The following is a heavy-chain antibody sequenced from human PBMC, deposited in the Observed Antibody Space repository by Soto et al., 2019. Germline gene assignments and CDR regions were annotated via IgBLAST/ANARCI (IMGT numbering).Heavy chain of an antibody. Sequence: QVQLQESGPGLVKPSETLSLTCTVSGGSMHSYYWSWIRQPPGKGLEWVGYFFYSGSTNYNPSLNSRVTIPVDTSKNQFSLKLSSVTAADTAVYYCARRRGTLTTVYGFDMWGQGTMVTVSS. CDR1: GGSMHSYY. CDR2: FFYSGST. J-gene: IGHJ3*02. CDR3: ARRRGTLTTVYGFDM. V-gene: IGHV4-59*01. D-gene: IGHD4-17*01.